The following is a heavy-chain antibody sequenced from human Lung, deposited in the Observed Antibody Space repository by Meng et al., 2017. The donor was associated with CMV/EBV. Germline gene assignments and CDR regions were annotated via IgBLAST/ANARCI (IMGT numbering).Heavy chain of an antibody. CDR2: INSDGSST. J-gene: IGHJ6*02. Sequence: GGSLRLXCAASGFTFSSYWMHWVRQAPGKGLVWVSRINSDGSSTSYADSVKGRFTISRDNAKNTLYLQMNSLRAEDTAVYYCAREIAAAGSGFYYYVMDVXGQGXTVTVSS. D-gene: IGHD6-13*01. CDR3: AREIAAAGSGFYYYVMDV. V-gene: IGHV3-74*01. CDR1: GFTFSSYW.